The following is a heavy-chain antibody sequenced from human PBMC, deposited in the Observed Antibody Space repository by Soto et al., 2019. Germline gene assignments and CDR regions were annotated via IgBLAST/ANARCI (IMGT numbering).Heavy chain of an antibody. D-gene: IGHD6-19*01. CDR2: IWYDGSNK. Sequence: GGSLRLSCAASGFTFSSYGMHWVRQAPGKGLEWVAVIWYDGSNKYYADSVKGRFTISRDNSKNTLYLQMNSLRAEDTAVYYCARELDSSGWYNWFDPWGQGTLVTVSS. J-gene: IGHJ5*02. V-gene: IGHV3-33*01. CDR3: ARELDSSGWYNWFDP. CDR1: GFTFSSYG.